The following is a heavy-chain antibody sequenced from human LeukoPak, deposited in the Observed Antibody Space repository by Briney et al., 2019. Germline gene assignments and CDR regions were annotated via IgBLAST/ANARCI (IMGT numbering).Heavy chain of an antibody. D-gene: IGHD5-12*01. CDR3: ARGGGLDV. V-gene: IGHV3-7*03. CDR1: GFTFSSYA. J-gene: IGHJ6*02. Sequence: GGSLRLFCAASGFTFSSYAMSWVRQAPGKGLEWVASINPSGSVKYYVNSVKGRFTISRDNAKNSLYLQMSNLRAEDTAVYFCARGGGLDVWGQGATVTVSS. CDR2: INPSGSVK.